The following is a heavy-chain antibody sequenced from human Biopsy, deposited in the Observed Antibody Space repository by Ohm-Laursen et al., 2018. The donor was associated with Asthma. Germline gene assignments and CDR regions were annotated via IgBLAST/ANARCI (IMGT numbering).Heavy chain of an antibody. Sequence: SLRRSCTASGFSFSDYYMTWVRQVPGKGLEWVAVGGSYYDGGLKYYADSVNGRFTVSRDDSKNTLYLQMNSLRPDDTAVYYCARDVMEWYLPAFDFWGQGTLVTVSS. CDR3: ARDVMEWYLPAFDF. CDR2: GGSYYDGGLK. J-gene: IGHJ4*02. V-gene: IGHV3-30-3*01. CDR1: GFSFSDYY. D-gene: IGHD3-3*01.